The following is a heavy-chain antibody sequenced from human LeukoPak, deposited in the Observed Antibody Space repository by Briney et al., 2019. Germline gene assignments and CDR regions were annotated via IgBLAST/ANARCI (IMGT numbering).Heavy chain of an antibody. D-gene: IGHD1-26*01. CDR3: AADVGGSYEGPVPFF. J-gene: IGHJ4*02. CDR2: IVVGSGNT. CDR1: GFTFTSSA. Sequence: ASVKVSCKASGFTFTSSAVQWVRQARGRRLEWIGWIVVGSGNTNYAQKFQERVTITRGMSTSTAYMELSSLRSEDTAVYYCAADVGGSYEGPVPFFWGQGTLVTVSS. V-gene: IGHV1-58*01.